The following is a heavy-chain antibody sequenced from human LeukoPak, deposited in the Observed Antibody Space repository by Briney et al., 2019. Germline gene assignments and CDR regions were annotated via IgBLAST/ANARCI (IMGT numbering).Heavy chain of an antibody. V-gene: IGHV3-21*06. CDR2: ITTGSTDI. CDR1: GFTFSTYN. CDR3: ARDLPGVPIDH. D-gene: IGHD7-27*01. Sequence: GGSLRLSCAASGFTFSTYNMNWIRQAPGEGLEWVSSITTGSTDIYYADSLKGRFTISRDDAKNSVYLQMNSLRVEDTAVYYCARDLPGVPIDHWGQGILVTVSS. J-gene: IGHJ4*02.